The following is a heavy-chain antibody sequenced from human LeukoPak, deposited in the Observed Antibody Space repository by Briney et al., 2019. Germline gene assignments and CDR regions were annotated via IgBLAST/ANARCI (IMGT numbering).Heavy chain of an antibody. CDR3: ARDRGYSGYEDRGSWFDP. V-gene: IGHV1-18*01. J-gene: IGHJ5*02. D-gene: IGHD5-12*01. CDR2: ISAYNGNT. CDR1: GYTFTSYG. Sequence: ASVKVSCKASGYTFTSYGISWVRQAPGQGLEWMGWISAYNGNTNYAQKLQGRVTMTTDTSTSTAYMELRSLRSDDTAVYYCARDRGYSGYEDRGSWFDPWGQGTLVTVSS.